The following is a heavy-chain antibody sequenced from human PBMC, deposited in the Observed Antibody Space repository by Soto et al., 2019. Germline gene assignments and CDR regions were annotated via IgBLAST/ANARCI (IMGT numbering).Heavy chain of an antibody. D-gene: IGHD6-13*01. V-gene: IGHV4-59*01. CDR3: ARWRGDSSRSHWAFDY. Sequence: SETLSLTCTVSGGSMSTYYWTWSRQPPGKGLEWIGYIYYTGSTNYNPSLKSRVTISVDTSKNQFSLKLSSVTAADTAVYYCARWRGDSSRSHWAFDYWGPGPLVTVSS. CDR1: GGSMSTYY. CDR2: IYYTGST. J-gene: IGHJ4*02.